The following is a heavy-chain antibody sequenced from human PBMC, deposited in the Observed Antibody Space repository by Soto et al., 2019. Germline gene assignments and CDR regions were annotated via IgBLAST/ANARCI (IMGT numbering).Heavy chain of an antibody. D-gene: IGHD3-22*01. J-gene: IGHJ4*02. Sequence: GGSLRLSYAASGFTFSSYGMHWVRQAQGKWLEWGAVISYDGSNKYYADSVKGRFTISRYNSKITLYLQMNSLRAEDTAVYYCAKDPLDREEYYYDSICYPAILKYYFGYWGQGTLVTVSS. CDR3: AKDPLDREEYYYDSICYPAILKYYFGY. V-gene: IGHV3-30*18. CDR1: GFTFSSYG. CDR2: ISYDGSNK.